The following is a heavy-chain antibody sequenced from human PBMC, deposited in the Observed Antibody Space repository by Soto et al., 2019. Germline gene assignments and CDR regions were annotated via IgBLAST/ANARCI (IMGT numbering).Heavy chain of an antibody. CDR3: ARVKDYYDSSGYHNWFDP. D-gene: IGHD3-22*01. CDR2: IYHSGST. Sequence: SETLSLTCAVSGGSISSGGYSWSWIRQPPGKGLEWIGYIYHSGSTYYNPSLKSRVTISVDRSKNQFSLKLSSVTAADTAVYYCARVKDYYDSSGYHNWFDPWGQGTMVTVYS. V-gene: IGHV4-30-2*01. CDR1: GGSISSGGYS. J-gene: IGHJ5*02.